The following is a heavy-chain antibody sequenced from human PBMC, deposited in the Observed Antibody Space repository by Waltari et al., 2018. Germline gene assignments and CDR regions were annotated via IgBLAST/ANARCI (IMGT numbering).Heavy chain of an antibody. CDR2: INGDGYGI. Sequence: EVQLVEAGGDLVQPGGSLRPSCEASGFPFSDHGMHWVRQSPGKGPVWVSRINGDGYGITYSDSVKGRFTISRDNTKNTLYLQMNSLRVEDTAVYYCARKGGRGYAYGPFYFDYWGQGALVIVSS. CDR1: GFPFSDHG. V-gene: IGHV3-74*01. D-gene: IGHD5-12*01. CDR3: ARKGGRGYAYGPFYFDY. J-gene: IGHJ4*02.